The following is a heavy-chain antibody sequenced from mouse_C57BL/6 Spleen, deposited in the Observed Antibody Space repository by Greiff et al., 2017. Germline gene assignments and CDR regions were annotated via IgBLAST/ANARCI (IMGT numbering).Heavy chain of an antibody. D-gene: IGHD2-3*01. CDR2: IYPGSGST. Sequence: QVQLQQPGAELVKPGASVKMSCKASGYTFTSYWITWVKQRPGQGLEWIGDIYPGSGSTNYNEKFKSKATLTVDTSSSTAYMQLSCLTSEDSAVYYCARPYDGYEGFAYWGQGTLVTVSA. CDR1: GYTFTSYW. J-gene: IGHJ3*01. CDR3: ARPYDGYEGFAY. V-gene: IGHV1-55*01.